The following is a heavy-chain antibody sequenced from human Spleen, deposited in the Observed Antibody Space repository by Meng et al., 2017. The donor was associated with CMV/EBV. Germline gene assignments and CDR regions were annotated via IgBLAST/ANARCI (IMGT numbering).Heavy chain of an antibody. V-gene: IGHV3-15*01. CDR1: GDTFNGDT. Sequence: SCKGSGDTFNGDTINWVRQAPGKGLEWVARIKSKTDGGTTDHAAPVKGRFTISRDDSKTTLFLQMNSLKTEDTAVYYCTISAISVAGDSWGQGTLVTVSS. CDR2: IKSKTDGGTT. J-gene: IGHJ4*02. CDR3: TISAISVAGDS. D-gene: IGHD6-19*01.